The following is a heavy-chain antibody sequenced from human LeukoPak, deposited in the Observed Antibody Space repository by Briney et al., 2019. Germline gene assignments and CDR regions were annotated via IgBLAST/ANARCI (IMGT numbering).Heavy chain of an antibody. J-gene: IGHJ4*02. CDR3: ARAKAAAGIDYFDY. CDR1: GASISDYY. D-gene: IGHD6-13*01. Sequence: SETLSLTCTVSGASISDYYWNWIRQPPGKGLEWIGYIYYSGSTDYNPSLKSRVTISVDTSKNQFSLKLSSVTAADTAVYYCARAKAAAGIDYFDYWGQGTLVTVSS. V-gene: IGHV4-59*13. CDR2: IYYSGST.